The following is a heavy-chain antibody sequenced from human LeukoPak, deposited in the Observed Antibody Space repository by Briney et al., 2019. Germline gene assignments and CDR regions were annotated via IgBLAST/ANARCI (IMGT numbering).Heavy chain of an antibody. CDR2: ISDSDYNT. V-gene: IGHV3-23*01. CDR3: LRDYQGY. CDR1: GFTFSSSV. J-gene: IGHJ4*02. D-gene: IGHD2-2*01. Sequence: SGGSLRLSCAASGFTFSSSVMSWVRQSPGKGLEWVSSISDSDYNTYHADSVKGRFTISRDSSKNTMYLQMNSLRAEDTAVYYCLRDYQGYWGQGTLVTVSS.